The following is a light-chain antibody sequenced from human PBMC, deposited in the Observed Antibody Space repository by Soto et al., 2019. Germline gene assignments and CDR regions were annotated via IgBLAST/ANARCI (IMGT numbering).Light chain of an antibody. CDR3: QQSYNIPRAT. Sequence: DIQMTQSPSSLSASVGDTVTITCRASQSISIYLNWYQQKPGKAPKVLIYAASSLQSGVPPRFSGSGSGTDFTLTISSLQPEDFATYFCQQSYNIPRATFGQGTKVDIK. V-gene: IGKV1-39*01. CDR2: AAS. CDR1: QSISIY. J-gene: IGKJ1*01.